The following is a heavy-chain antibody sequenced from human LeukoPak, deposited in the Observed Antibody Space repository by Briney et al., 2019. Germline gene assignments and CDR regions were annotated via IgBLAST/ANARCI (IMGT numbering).Heavy chain of an antibody. CDR1: GGSISSGGYS. Sequence: SSETLSLTCAVSGGSISSGGYSWSWIRQPPGKGLEWIGYIYHSGSTYYNPSLKSRVTISVDRSKNQFSLKLSSVTAADTAVYYCARDVGGNGFDYWGQGTLVTVSS. D-gene: IGHD2-15*01. CDR3: ARDVGGNGFDY. V-gene: IGHV4-30-2*01. J-gene: IGHJ4*02. CDR2: IYHSGST.